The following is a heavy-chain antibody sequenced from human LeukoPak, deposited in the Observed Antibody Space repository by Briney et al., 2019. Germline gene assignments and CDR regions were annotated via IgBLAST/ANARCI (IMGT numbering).Heavy chain of an antibody. J-gene: IGHJ4*02. Sequence: SETLSLTCTVSGGSISSYSWSWIRQPPGKGLEWIGYIYHSGSTYYNPSLKSRVTISVDRSKNQFSLKLSSVTAADTAVYYCARGVGSFDYWGQGTLVTVSS. CDR1: GGSISSYS. V-gene: IGHV4-59*12. D-gene: IGHD1-26*01. CDR2: IYHSGST. CDR3: ARGVGSFDY.